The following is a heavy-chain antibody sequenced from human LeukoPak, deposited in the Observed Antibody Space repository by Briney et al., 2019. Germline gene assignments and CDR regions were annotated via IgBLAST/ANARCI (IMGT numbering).Heavy chain of an antibody. Sequence: GGSLRLSCAASGFTVSSHFMTWVRQAPGKRLEWVSFINTDYITYYANSVKGRFTISRDSSKNTLYLQINSLRAEDTAVYYCARLSAGADAFDFWGQGTMVMVSS. V-gene: IGHV3-66*02. D-gene: IGHD2/OR15-2a*01. CDR2: INTDYIT. CDR3: ARLSAGADAFDF. J-gene: IGHJ3*01. CDR1: GFTVSSHF.